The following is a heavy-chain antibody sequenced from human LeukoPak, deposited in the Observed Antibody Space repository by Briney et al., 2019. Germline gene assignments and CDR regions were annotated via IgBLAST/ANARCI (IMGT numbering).Heavy chain of an antibody. CDR1: GYTFTGYY. Sequence: GASVKVSCKASGYTFTGYYMHWVRQAPGQGLEWMGWISACNGNTNYAQKFQGRVTMTRNTSISTAYMELSSLRSEDTAVYYCARGSSVRDYYMDVWGKGTTVTISS. D-gene: IGHD6-19*01. J-gene: IGHJ6*03. CDR2: ISACNGNT. V-gene: IGHV1-8*02. CDR3: ARGSSVRDYYMDV.